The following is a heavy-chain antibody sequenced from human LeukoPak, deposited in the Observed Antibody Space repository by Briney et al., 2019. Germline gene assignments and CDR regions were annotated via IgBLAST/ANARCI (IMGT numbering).Heavy chain of an antibody. CDR3: ARQRHIVAVPGSFDI. V-gene: IGHV4-38-2*01. D-gene: IGHD2-2*01. Sequence: SETLSLTCAVSGYSISSGYYWGWVRQPPGKGLEWIGSIYHSGTTYYNPSLKSRVTISVDTSKNQFSLKLTSVTAADTAVYYCARQRHIVAVPGSFDIWGQGTMVTVSS. J-gene: IGHJ3*02. CDR2: IYHSGTT. CDR1: GYSISSGYY.